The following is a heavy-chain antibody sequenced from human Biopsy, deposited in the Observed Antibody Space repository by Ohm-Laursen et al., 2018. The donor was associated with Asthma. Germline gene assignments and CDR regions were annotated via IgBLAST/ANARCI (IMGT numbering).Heavy chain of an antibody. CDR1: GYTFIHFA. CDR3: ARAPGPRTVGNDYGIPRHYFFDS. V-gene: IGHV1-3*01. CDR2: INAGDGNT. Sequence: ASVKVSCKASGYTFIHFAIHWVRQAPGQRLEWMGWINAGDGNTKYSRKFQGRVTISADESTKTAYMELSSLTSEDTAVYYCARAPGPRTVGNDYGIPRHYFFDSWGQGTLVIVSS. D-gene: IGHD5-12*01. J-gene: IGHJ4*02.